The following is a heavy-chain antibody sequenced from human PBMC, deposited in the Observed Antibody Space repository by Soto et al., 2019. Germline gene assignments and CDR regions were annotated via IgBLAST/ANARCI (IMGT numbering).Heavy chain of an antibody. CDR1: GFTFRDYY. J-gene: IGHJ4*02. Sequence: GGSLRLSCAASGFTFRDYYRSWIRQAPGKGLEWVSYISSTGSYAKYADSVKGRFTISRDNAKNSLYLQMNSLRAEDTAVYYCARDSSITPRPLDYWGQGTPVTVSS. V-gene: IGHV3-11*06. CDR2: ISSTGSYA. CDR3: ARDSSITPRPLDY. D-gene: IGHD1-20*01.